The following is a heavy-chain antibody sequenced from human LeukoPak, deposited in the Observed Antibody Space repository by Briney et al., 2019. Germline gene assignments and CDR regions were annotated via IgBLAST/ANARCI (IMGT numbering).Heavy chain of an antibody. CDR3: AKDLFVGYTDYDVSLYYMDV. Sequence: GGSLRLSCAASGFTFSSYAMSWVRQAPGKGLEWVSSILGSGGGDTTYYADSVKGRFTISRDNSKNTLYLQMNSLRAEDTAVYYCAKDLFVGYTDYDVSLYYMDVWGKGTTVTVSS. CDR1: GFTFSSYA. J-gene: IGHJ6*03. CDR2: ILGSGGGDTT. D-gene: IGHD3-3*01. V-gene: IGHV3-23*01.